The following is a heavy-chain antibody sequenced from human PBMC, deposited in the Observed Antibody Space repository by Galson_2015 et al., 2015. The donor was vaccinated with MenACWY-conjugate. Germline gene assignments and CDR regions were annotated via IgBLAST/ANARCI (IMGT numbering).Heavy chain of an antibody. V-gene: IGHV1-2*04. CDR1: GYTFTGYY. D-gene: IGHD6-13*01. Sequence: SVKVSCKASGYTFTGYYMHWVRQAPGQGLEWMGWINPNSGGTNYAQKFQGWVTMTRDTSTSTAYMELSSLRSEDTAVYYCAEGGIAAAGTYYYYGMDVWGQGTTVTVSS. J-gene: IGHJ6*02. CDR2: INPNSGGT. CDR3: AEGGIAAAGTYYYYGMDV.